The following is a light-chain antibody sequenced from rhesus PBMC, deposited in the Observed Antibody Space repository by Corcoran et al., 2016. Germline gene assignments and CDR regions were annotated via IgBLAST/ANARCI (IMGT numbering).Light chain of an antibody. CDR2: YAS. Sequence: DIQMTQSPSSLSASVGDTVTITCRASQGISNYLAWYQQKPVKAPKPLIYYASNLESGVPSRFSGSGSGTDFTLSISSLQPEDFTTDYCQQHKSYLYSFGQGTKVEIK. J-gene: IGKJ2*01. CDR3: QQHKSYLYS. V-gene: IGKV1S14*01. CDR1: QGISNY.